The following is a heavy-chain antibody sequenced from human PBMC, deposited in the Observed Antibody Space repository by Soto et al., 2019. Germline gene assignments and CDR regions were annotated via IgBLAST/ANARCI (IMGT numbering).Heavy chain of an antibody. D-gene: IGHD3-10*01. Sequence: PSLGNPPQTLPLTCTFSGFSLRPSGVGVGWIPQPPGKALVLLALIYWDDDKRYSPSLKSRLTITKDTSKNQVVLTMTNMDPVDTATYYCAHRQIYYGSGSYYNYNWFDPWGQGTLVTVSS. J-gene: IGHJ5*02. CDR1: GFSLRPSGVG. CDR3: AHRQIYYGSGSYYNYNWFDP. CDR2: IYWDDDK. V-gene: IGHV2-5*02.